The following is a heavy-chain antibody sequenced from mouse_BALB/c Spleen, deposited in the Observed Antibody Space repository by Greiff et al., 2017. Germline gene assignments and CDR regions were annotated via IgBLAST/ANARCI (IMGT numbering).Heavy chain of an antibody. CDR2: IWSGGST. D-gene: IGHD1-1*01. J-gene: IGHJ4*01. CDR1: GFSLTSYG. Sequence: QVQLQQSGPGLVQPSQSLSITCTVSGFSLTSYGVHWVRQSPGKGLEWLGVIWSGGSTDYNAAFISRLSISKDNSKSQVFFKMNSLQADDTAIYYCAREYYYDSSYRAMDYWGQGTSVTVSS. CDR3: AREYYYDSSYRAMDY. V-gene: IGHV2-4-1*01.